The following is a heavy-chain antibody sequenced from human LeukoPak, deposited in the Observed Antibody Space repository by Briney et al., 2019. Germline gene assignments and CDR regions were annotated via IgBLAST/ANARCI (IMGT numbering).Heavy chain of an antibody. J-gene: IGHJ3*01. V-gene: IGHV3-13*04. CDR2: FGTAGDT. CDR1: GFTLSTYD. CDR3: VRDRCSSATCAGGFDV. Sequence: PGGSLRLSCAASGFTLSTYDMHWVRQSTGKGLEWVSGFGTAGDTRYVGSVKGRFTISRDSAKNSIYLHMNRLRAGDTAVYYCVRDRCSSATCAGGFDVWGQGTTVIVPS. D-gene: IGHD2-2*01.